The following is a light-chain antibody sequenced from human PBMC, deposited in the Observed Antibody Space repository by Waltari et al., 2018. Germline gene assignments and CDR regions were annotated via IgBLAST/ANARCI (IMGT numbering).Light chain of an antibody. J-gene: IGKJ3*01. Sequence: DIQMTQSPYSLSASLGDRVTITCRASQSISSYLNWYQQKPGKAPKLLIYAASSLQGGVPSRFSGSGSGTDFTLTISSLQPEDFATYYCQQSYSTPLTFGPGTKVEIK. CDR1: QSISSY. CDR3: QQSYSTPLT. CDR2: AAS. V-gene: IGKV1-39*01.